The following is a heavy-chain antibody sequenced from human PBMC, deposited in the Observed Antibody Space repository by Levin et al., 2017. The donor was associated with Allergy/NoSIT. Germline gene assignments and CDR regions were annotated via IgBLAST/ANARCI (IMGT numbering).Heavy chain of an antibody. V-gene: IGHV2-5*02. CDR3: AVQGNDILTGYYRDY. J-gene: IGHJ4*02. CDR1: GFSLSTSGVG. CDR2: IYWDDDK. Sequence: SGPTLVKPTQTLTLTCTFSGFSLSTSGVGVGWIRQPPGKALEWLALIYWDDDKRYSPSLKSRLTITKDTSKNQVVLTMTNMDPVDTATYYCAVQGNDILTGYYRDYWGQGTLVTVSS. D-gene: IGHD3-9*01.